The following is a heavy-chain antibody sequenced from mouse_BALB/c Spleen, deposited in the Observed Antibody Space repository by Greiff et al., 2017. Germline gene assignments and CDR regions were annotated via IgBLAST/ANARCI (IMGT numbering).Heavy chain of an antibody. V-gene: IGHV14-4*02. Sequence: VQLKESGAELVRSGASVKLSCTASGFNIKDYYMHWVKQRPEQGLEWIGWIDPENGDTEYAPKFQGKATMTADTSSNTAYLQLSSLTSEDTAVYYCNARGGNYVDYWGQGTTLTVSS. CDR1: GFNIKDYY. D-gene: IGHD1-1*02. CDR2: IDPENGDT. J-gene: IGHJ2*01. CDR3: NARGGNYVDY.